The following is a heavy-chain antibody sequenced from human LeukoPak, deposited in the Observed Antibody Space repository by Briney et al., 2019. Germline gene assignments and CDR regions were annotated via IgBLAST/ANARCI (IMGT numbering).Heavy chain of an antibody. CDR3: TFNY. J-gene: IGHJ4*02. V-gene: IGHV3-15*01. CDR1: GFTFTNVC. Sequence: GGSLRHSLEVSGFTFTNVCISWVRQAPGKGLEWVGRIKSKTDGETTDYAAPVNGRFTISRDDSKNTLDLEMNSLKTEDTAVYDSTFNYWVQGAL. CDR2: IKSKTDGETT.